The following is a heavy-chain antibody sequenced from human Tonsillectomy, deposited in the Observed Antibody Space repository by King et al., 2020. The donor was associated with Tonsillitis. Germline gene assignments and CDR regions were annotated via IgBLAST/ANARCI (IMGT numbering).Heavy chain of an antibody. Sequence: VQLVESGGGLVQPGRSLRLSCTASGFTFGDYAMSWFRQAPGKGLEWVGFIRSKAYGGTTEYAASVKGRFTISRDDSKSIAYLQMNSLKTEDTAVYYWARGPFGYYDSSGYYYWSYWGQGTLVTVSS. V-gene: IGHV3-49*03. CDR3: ARGPFGYYDSSGYYYWSY. J-gene: IGHJ4*02. CDR2: IRSKAYGGTT. CDR1: GFTFGDYA. D-gene: IGHD3-22*01.